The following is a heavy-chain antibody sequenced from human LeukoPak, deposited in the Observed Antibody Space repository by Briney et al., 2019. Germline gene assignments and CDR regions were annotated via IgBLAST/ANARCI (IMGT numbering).Heavy chain of an antibody. CDR3: SKSPGQGIVGSSPAYNYYMDV. D-gene: IGHD1-26*01. Sequence: GSLRLSCAASGFTFSSYGMHWVRQAPGKGLEWVAVIWYDGSNKYYADSVKGRFTISRDNSKNTLSLQMNSLRAEDTAVYYCSKSPGQGIVGSSPAYNYYMDVWGKGTTVTVSS. J-gene: IGHJ6*03. V-gene: IGHV3-33*06. CDR2: IWYDGSNK. CDR1: GFTFSSYG.